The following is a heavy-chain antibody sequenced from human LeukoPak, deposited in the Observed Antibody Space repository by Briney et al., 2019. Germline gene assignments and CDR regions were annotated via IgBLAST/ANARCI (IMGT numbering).Heavy chain of an antibody. CDR3: ARVGYSYGYHYMDV. V-gene: IGHV3-21*01. CDR1: GFTFSRYG. D-gene: IGHD5-18*01. CDR2: IRGSGGST. J-gene: IGHJ6*03. Sequence: SGGSLRLSCEASGFTFSRYGMSWVRQAPGKGLEWVSAIRGSGGSTYYADSVKGRFTISRDNAKNSLYLQMNSLRAEDTAVYYCARVGYSYGYHYMDVWGKGTTVTVSS.